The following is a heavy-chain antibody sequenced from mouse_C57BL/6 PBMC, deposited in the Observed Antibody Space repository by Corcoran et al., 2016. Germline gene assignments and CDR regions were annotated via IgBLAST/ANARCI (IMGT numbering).Heavy chain of an antibody. Sequence: QIQLVQSGPELKKPGETVKISCKASGYTFTTYGMSWVKQAPGKGLKWMGWINTYSGVPTYADDFKGRFAFSLETSASTAYLQINNLKNEDTATYFCARIYDGYYNYYAMDYWGQGTSVTVSS. CDR2: INTYSGVP. V-gene: IGHV9-3*01. CDR3: ARIYDGYYNYYAMDY. CDR1: GYTFTTYG. D-gene: IGHD2-3*01. J-gene: IGHJ4*01.